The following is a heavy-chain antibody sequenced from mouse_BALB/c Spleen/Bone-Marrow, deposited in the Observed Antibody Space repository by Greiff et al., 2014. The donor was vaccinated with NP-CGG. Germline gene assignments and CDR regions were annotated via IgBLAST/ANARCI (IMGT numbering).Heavy chain of an antibody. D-gene: IGHD2-3*01. Sequence: EVQLQQSGAELVKPGASVKLSCTASGFNIKDTYMHWVKQRPEQGLEWIGRIDPANGNTKYDPKLQGKATITADTSSNTAYLQLSSLTSEDTAVYYCARNGYYVYYYAMDYWGQGTSVTVSS. CDR3: ARNGYYVYYYAMDY. V-gene: IGHV14-3*02. CDR2: IDPANGNT. CDR1: GFNIKDTY. J-gene: IGHJ4*01.